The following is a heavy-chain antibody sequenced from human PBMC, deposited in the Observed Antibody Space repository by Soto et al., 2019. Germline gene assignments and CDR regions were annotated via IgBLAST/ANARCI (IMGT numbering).Heavy chain of an antibody. D-gene: IGHD1-26*01. CDR1: GFTFSSYS. Sequence: GGSLRLSCAASGFTFSSYSTNWVRQAPGKGLEWVSYISSSSSTIYYADSVKGRFTISRDNAKNSLYLQMNSLRDEDTAVYYCAREVLSGSYAYDYWGQGTLVTVSS. J-gene: IGHJ4*02. CDR3: AREVLSGSYAYDY. V-gene: IGHV3-48*02. CDR2: ISSSSSTI.